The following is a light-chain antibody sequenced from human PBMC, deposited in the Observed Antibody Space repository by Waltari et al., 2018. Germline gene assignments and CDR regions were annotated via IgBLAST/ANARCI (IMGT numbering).Light chain of an antibody. CDR3: SSYAGSSKGV. V-gene: IGLV2-23*02. CDR1: SSDVGNYKR. Sequence: QSALTQPASVSGSPGQSITISCTGTSSDVGNYKRVSWYQQHPGKAPKLMIYAVNKRPVGVSDRFSGSKSGDMASLTISGLQPEDEAEYFCSSYAGSSKGVFGGGTKVTVL. CDR2: AVN. J-gene: IGLJ2*01.